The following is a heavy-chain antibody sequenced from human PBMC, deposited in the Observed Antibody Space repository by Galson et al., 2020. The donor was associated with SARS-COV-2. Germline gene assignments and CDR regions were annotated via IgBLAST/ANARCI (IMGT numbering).Heavy chain of an antibody. J-gene: IGHJ4*02. Sequence: SETLSLTCAVYGGSFSGYYWSWIRQPPGKGLEWIGEINSSGSTNYNPSLKSRVTISVDTSKNHFSLKLSSVTAADTAVYYCAREENFFLGVTAARVCYFDYWGRGTLATLSS. V-gene: IGHV4-34*01. CDR2: INSSGST. CDR3: AREENFFLGVTAARVCYFDY. CDR1: GGSFSGYY. D-gene: IGHD2-21*02.